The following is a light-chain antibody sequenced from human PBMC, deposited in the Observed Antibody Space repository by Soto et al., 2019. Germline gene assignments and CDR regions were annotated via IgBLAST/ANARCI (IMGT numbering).Light chain of an antibody. Sequence: QSALTQPASVSGSPGQSITISCTGTSSDAGGYNYVSWYQQHPGKAPKLMIYDVSNRHSGVSNRFSGSKSGNTASLTISGLQAEDEADYYCSSYTSSSTVVFGGGTQLPVL. CDR3: SSYTSSSTVV. J-gene: IGLJ2*01. V-gene: IGLV2-14*01. CDR2: DVS. CDR1: SSDAGGYNY.